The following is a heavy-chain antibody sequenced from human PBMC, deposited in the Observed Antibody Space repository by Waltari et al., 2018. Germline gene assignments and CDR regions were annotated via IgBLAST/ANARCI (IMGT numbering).Heavy chain of an antibody. D-gene: IGHD2-2*02. V-gene: IGHV1-69*13. CDR2: ILPIFGTG. CDR3: ARGVGVVPAAIAMFDP. Sequence: QVQLVQSGAEVKKPGSSVKVSCKASGGTFSSYAISWVRQAPGQGLEWMGGILPIFGTGNHAQKVQGRVTIDAERSTSTAYMELSSLRSEDTAVDYCARGVGVVPAAIAMFDPWGQGTLGNVSS. CDR1: GGTFSSYA. J-gene: IGHJ5*01.